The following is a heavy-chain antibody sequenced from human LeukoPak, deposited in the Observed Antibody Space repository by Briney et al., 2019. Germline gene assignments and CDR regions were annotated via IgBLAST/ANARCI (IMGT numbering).Heavy chain of an antibody. Sequence: ASVKVSCKASGYTFTYYYMHWVRQAPGQGLEWMGWINPSSGGANYAQKFQGRVTVTRDTSISTAYMDLSRLRSDDTAVYYCARDGYNRRGYYFDYWGQGTLVTVSS. CDR3: ARDGYNRRGYYFDY. J-gene: IGHJ4*02. V-gene: IGHV1-2*02. D-gene: IGHD5-24*01. CDR1: GYTFTYYY. CDR2: INPSSGGA.